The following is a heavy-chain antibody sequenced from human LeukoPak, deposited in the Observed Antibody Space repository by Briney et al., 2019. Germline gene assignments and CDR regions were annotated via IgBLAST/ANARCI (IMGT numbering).Heavy chain of an antibody. CDR2: ISGNDGGTT. D-gene: IGHD6-13*01. CDR3: AKSRVATGTFYFDY. Sequence: GGSLRLSCAASGFTFSSYSMSWVRQAPGKGLEWVSCISGNDGGTTYYADSVKGRFSISRDDSKNTLYLQMNSLRVEDTAIYYCAKSRVATGTFYFDYWGQGTLVTVSS. V-gene: IGHV3-23*01. J-gene: IGHJ4*02. CDR1: GFTFSSYS.